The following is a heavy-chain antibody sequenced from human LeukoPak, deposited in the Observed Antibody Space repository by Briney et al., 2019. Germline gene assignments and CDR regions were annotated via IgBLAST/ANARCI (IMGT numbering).Heavy chain of an antibody. V-gene: IGHV3-23*01. CDR1: GFTFSTCA. Sequence: GGSLRLSCAASGFTFSTCAINWVRQAPGKGLEWVSGISGSGSKTFYADYVKGRFTISRDNPKNTLYLQMNSLRPEDTAVYYCVKEPRGYSFSFDIWGQGTMVTVSS. CDR2: ISGSGSKT. D-gene: IGHD5-18*01. J-gene: IGHJ3*02. CDR3: VKEPRGYSFSFDI.